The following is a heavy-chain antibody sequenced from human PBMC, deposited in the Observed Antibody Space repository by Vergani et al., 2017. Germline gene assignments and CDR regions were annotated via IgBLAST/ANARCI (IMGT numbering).Heavy chain of an antibody. Sequence: VQLLESGGGLVQPGGSLRLSCAASGFTFSSYGMHWVRQAPGKGLEWVAVISYDGSNKYYADSVKGRFTISRANSKNTLYLQMNSLRAEDTAVYYCATVPSAGSGYDDTFDYWGQGTLVTVSS. CDR2: ISYDGSNK. V-gene: IGHV3-30*03. CDR1: GFTFSSYG. J-gene: IGHJ4*02. D-gene: IGHD5-12*01. CDR3: ATVPSAGSGYDDTFDY.